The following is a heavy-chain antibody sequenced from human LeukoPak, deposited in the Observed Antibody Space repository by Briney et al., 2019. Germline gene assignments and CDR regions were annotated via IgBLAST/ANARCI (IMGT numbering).Heavy chain of an antibody. CDR3: AREVMVRGVITKYYFDY. CDR1: GYTFTSYA. D-gene: IGHD3-10*01. Sequence: SVKVSCKASGYTFTSYAISWVRQAPGQGLEWMGGIIPIFGTANYAQKFQGRVTITADESTSTAYMELSSLRSEDTAVYYCAREVMVRGVITKYYFDYWGQGTLVTVSS. CDR2: IIPIFGTA. J-gene: IGHJ4*02. V-gene: IGHV1-69*13.